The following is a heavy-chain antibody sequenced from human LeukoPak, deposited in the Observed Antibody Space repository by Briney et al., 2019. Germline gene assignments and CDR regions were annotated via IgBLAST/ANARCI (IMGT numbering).Heavy chain of an antibody. CDR2: ISYSGST. CDR1: AVSISSYY. CDR3: ARGGAVAGILKY. V-gene: IGHV4-59*01. J-gene: IGHJ4*02. Sequence: SETLSLTCTVSAVSISSYYWSWIRQPPGKGLEWIGYISYSGSTNYNPSLKSRVTISMDTSNSQFSLKLNSVTAADTALYYCARGGAVAGILKYWGQGTLVTVSS. D-gene: IGHD6-19*01.